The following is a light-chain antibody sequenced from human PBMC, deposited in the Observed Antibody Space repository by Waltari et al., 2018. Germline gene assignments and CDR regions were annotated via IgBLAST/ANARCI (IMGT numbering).Light chain of an antibody. J-gene: IGLJ1*01. CDR1: SSDVGGYNY. CDR3: SSYAGSNKDV. CDR2: EVS. Sequence: QSALTQPPSASGSPGQSVTISCTGTSSDVGGYNYVSWYQQHHGKAPKLLIYEVSKRPSGVPDRFSGSKSGNTASLTVSGLQAEDEADYYCSSYAGSNKDVFGTGTKVTVL. V-gene: IGLV2-8*01.